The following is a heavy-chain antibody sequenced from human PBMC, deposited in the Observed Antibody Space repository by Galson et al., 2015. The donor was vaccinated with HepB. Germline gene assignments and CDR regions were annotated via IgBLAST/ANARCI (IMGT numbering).Heavy chain of an antibody. CDR2: ISYDGSNK. Sequence: SLRLSCAASGFTFSSYAMHWVRQAPGKGLEWVAVISYDGSNKYYADSVKGRFTISRDNSKNTLYLQMNSLRAEDTAVYYCARDFGYSGYDGPMEYWGQGTLVTVSS. D-gene: IGHD5-12*01. V-gene: IGHV3-30-3*01. J-gene: IGHJ4*02. CDR1: GFTFSSYA. CDR3: ARDFGYSGYDGPMEY.